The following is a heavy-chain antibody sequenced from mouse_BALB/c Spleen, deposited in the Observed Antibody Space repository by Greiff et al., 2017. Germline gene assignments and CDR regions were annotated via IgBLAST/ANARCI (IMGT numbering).Heavy chain of an antibody. CDR2: ISSGGSYT. Sequence: DVKLQESGGGLVKPGGSLKLSCAASGFTFSSYAMSWVRQTPEKRLEWVATISSGGSYTYYPDSVKGRFTISRDNAKNTLYLQMSSLRSEDTAMYYCARPSDGYYAMDYWGQGTSVTVSS. CDR1: GFTFSSYA. CDR3: ARPSDGYYAMDY. J-gene: IGHJ4*01. D-gene: IGHD2-13*01. V-gene: IGHV5-9-3*01.